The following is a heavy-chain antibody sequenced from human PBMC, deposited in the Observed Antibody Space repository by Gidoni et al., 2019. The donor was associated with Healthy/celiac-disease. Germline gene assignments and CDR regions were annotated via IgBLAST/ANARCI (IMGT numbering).Heavy chain of an antibody. CDR2: INHSGST. CDR3: ARGAGYSSSWYPYFDY. Sequence: QVQLQQWGAGLLKPSETLSLTCAVYGGSFSGYYWSWIRQPPVKGLEWIGEINHSGSTNYNPSLKSRVTISVDTSKNQFSLKLSSVTAADTAVYYCARGAGYSSSWYPYFDYWGQGTLVTVSS. J-gene: IGHJ4*02. V-gene: IGHV4-34*01. D-gene: IGHD6-13*01. CDR1: GGSFSGYY.